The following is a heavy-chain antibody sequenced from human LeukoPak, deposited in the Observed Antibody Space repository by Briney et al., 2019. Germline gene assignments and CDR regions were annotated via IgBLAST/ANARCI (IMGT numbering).Heavy chain of an antibody. V-gene: IGHV1-69*13. CDR2: ITPIFGTA. J-gene: IGHJ4*02. D-gene: IGHD3-22*01. Sequence: ASVKVSCKASGGTFSSYAISWVRQAPGQGLEWMGGITPIFGTANYAQKFQGRVTITADESTSTAYMELSSLRSEDTAVYYCARGPDDYSDSSSYSEPPDYWGQGTLVTVSS. CDR1: GGTFSSYA. CDR3: ARGPDDYSDSSSYSEPPDY.